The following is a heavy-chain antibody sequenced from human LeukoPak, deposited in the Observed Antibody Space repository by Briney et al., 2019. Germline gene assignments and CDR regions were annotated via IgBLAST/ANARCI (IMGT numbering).Heavy chain of an antibody. V-gene: IGHV1-69*13. CDR2: IIPIFGTA. J-gene: IGHJ6*02. CDR3: ARGLIAGMVITTELGYYGMDV. Sequence: GASVKVSCKASRGTFSSYAISWVRQAPGQGLEWMGGIIPIFGTANYAQKFQGRVTITADESTSTAYMELSSLRSEDTAVYYCARGLIAGMVITTELGYYGMDVWGQGTTVTVSS. D-gene: IGHD3-22*01. CDR1: RGTFSSYA.